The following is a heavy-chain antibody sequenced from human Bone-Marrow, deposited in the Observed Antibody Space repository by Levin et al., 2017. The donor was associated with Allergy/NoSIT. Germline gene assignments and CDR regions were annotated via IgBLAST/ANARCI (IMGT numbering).Heavy chain of an antibody. J-gene: IGHJ4*02. CDR3: ARNYMYAFDY. CDR2: ISSSSTAI. D-gene: IGHD5-24*01. V-gene: IGHV3-48*02. Sequence: GESLKISCAASGFTFSDYTMNWVRQAPGRGLEFISYISSSSTAIYYADSVKGRFTISRDKNSLYLQMNGLRDEDTAVYYCARNYMYAFDYWGQGILVTISS. CDR1: GFTFSDYT.